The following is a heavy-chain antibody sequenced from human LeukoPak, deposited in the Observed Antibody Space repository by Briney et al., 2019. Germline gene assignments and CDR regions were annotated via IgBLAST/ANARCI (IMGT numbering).Heavy chain of an antibody. J-gene: IGHJ4*02. Sequence: SETLSLTCTVSGGSISSYYWSWIRQPPGKGLEWIGYIYYSGSTNYNPSLKSRVTISVDTSKNQFSLKLSSVTAADTAVYYCARAPRDSSGWYPFDYWGQETLVTVSS. CDR1: GGSISSYY. CDR2: IYYSGST. V-gene: IGHV4-59*01. CDR3: ARAPRDSSGWYPFDY. D-gene: IGHD6-19*01.